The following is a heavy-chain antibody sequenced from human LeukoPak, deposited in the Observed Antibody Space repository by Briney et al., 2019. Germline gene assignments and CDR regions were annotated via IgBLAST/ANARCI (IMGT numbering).Heavy chain of an antibody. CDR1: GGSISSGDYY. J-gene: IGHJ5*02. CDR3: ARAARGYGSGSHNWFDP. V-gene: IGHV4-30-4*01. D-gene: IGHD3-10*01. CDR2: IYYSGST. Sequence: PSQTLSLTCTVSGGSISSGDYYWSWIRQSPGKGLEWIGYIYYSGSTYYNPSLKSRVTISVDTSKNQFSLKLSSVTAADTAVYYCARAARGYGSGSHNWFDPWGQGTLVTVSS.